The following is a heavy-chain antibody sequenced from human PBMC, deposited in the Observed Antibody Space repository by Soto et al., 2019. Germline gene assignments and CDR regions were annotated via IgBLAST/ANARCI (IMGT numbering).Heavy chain of an antibody. V-gene: IGHV4-39*01. CDR1: GGTINSTSHY. D-gene: IGHD3-16*01. Sequence: SETLSLTCTVSGGTINSTSHYWGWIRQPPGKGLEWIGSIYYSGYTYYNPSLKSRVTISVDTSKNQFSLKLSSVTAADTAVYYCARHNGPLYVGYYYDMDVWGQGTTVTVSS. CDR3: ARHNGPLYVGYYYDMDV. J-gene: IGHJ6*02. CDR2: IYYSGYT.